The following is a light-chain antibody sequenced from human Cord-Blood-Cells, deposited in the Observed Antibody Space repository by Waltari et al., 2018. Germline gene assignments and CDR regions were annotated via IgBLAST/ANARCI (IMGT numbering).Light chain of an antibody. Sequence: DIQMTQSPSTLSESVGDRVTITCRASQSISSWLAWYQQKPGKAPKLLIYDASSWESGVPSRFSGSGSGTEFTLTISSLQPDDFATYYCQQYNSYLWTFGQGTKVEIK. CDR2: DAS. J-gene: IGKJ1*01. V-gene: IGKV1-5*01. CDR3: QQYNSYLWT. CDR1: QSISSW.